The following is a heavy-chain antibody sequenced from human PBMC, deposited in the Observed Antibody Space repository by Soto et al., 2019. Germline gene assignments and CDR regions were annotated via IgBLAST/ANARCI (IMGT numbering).Heavy chain of an antibody. CDR3: ATRDAAYYYGMNV. CDR1: GFNVSGVF. J-gene: IGHJ6*02. D-gene: IGHD1-26*01. V-gene: IGHV3-53*01. CDR2: IYSGERA. Sequence: GGSLRLSCEATGFNVSGVFMTWVRQAPGKGLEWVSVIYSGERAYYSDSVKGRFTISRDSSKNTLLLQLNRLRDEDTAVYYCATRDAAYYYGMNVWGQGTTVTVSS.